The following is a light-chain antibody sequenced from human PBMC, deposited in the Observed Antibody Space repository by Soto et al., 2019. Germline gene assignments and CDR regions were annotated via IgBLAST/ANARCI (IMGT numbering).Light chain of an antibody. Sequence: AIQLTQSPSSLSASVGDRVTITCRASQDISSSLAWYQQKAGKAPKLLIYGASILQSGVPSGFSGSGFGTDFTLTISSLQPDDFATYYCQQYDSYWTFGQGTKVEIK. CDR1: QDISSS. J-gene: IGKJ1*01. CDR3: QQYDSYWT. CDR2: GAS. V-gene: IGKV1-13*02.